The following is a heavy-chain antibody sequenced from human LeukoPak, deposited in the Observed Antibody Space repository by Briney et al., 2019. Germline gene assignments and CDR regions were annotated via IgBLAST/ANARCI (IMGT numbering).Heavy chain of an antibody. CDR2: INPSSGST. Sequence: ASVKVSCKASGSTFTRYYIHWVRQAPEQGLDWMGMINPSSGSTRFAQMFQDRATMTRDTSTSAVYKELSGLTSEDTAMYYCARTYSSSWSYCDSWGQGTLVTVSS. V-gene: IGHV1-46*01. D-gene: IGHD6-13*01. J-gene: IGHJ4*02. CDR3: ARTYSSSWSYCDS. CDR1: GSTFTRYY.